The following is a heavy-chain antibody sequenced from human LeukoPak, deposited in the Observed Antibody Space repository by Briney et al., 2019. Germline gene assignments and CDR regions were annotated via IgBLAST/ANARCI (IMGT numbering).Heavy chain of an antibody. D-gene: IGHD3-22*01. Sequence: SETLSLTCTVSGGSISSHYWSWIRQSAGKGLEWIGRIDASGSTRFNPSLKSRVTMSVDTSNNHFSLKLTSVTAADTAVYYCARAGDSSGYYRYFQHWGQGTLVTVSS. CDR1: GGSISSHY. J-gene: IGHJ1*01. CDR3: ARAGDSSGYYRYFQH. V-gene: IGHV4-4*07. CDR2: IDASGST.